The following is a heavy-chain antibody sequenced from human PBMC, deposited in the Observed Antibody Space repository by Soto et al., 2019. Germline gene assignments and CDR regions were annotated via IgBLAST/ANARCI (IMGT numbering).Heavy chain of an antibody. J-gene: IGHJ6*03. V-gene: IGHV3-13*01. Sequence: GESLKISCAASGFTFSSYDMHWVRQATGKGLEWVSAIGTAGDTYYPGSVKGRFTISRENAKNSLYLQMNSLRAGDTAVYYCARGYYYYMDVWGKGTTVTVSS. CDR3: ARGYYYYMDV. CDR2: IGTAGDT. CDR1: GFTFSSYD.